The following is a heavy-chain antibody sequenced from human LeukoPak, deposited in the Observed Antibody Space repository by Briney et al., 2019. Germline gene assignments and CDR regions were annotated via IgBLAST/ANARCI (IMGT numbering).Heavy chain of an antibody. D-gene: IGHD6-13*01. CDR3: ARHRSGIAASGSNY. J-gene: IGHJ4*02. CDR1: GFTFSNYD. V-gene: IGHV3-23*01. CDR2: VGGSGGSI. Sequence: PGGSLRLSCAASGFTFSNYDMSWVRQAPGKGLEWASDLGSSGSVGGSGGSIYYADSVKGRFTISRDNSKNTLYLQMNNLRVEDTAVYYCARHRSGIAASGSNYWGQGTLVSVSS.